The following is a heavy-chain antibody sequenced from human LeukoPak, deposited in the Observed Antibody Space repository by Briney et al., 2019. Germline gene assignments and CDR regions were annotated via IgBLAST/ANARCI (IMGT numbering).Heavy chain of an antibody. CDR2: IYYSGST. Sequence: SETLSLTCTVSGGSISSYYWSWIRQPPGKGLEWIGYIYYSGSTYYNPSLKSRVTISVDTSKNQFSLKLSSVTAADTAVYYCASEGIVVVVAAGFDYWGQGTLVTVSS. D-gene: IGHD2-15*01. J-gene: IGHJ4*02. V-gene: IGHV4-59*04. CDR3: ASEGIVVVVAAGFDY. CDR1: GGSISSYY.